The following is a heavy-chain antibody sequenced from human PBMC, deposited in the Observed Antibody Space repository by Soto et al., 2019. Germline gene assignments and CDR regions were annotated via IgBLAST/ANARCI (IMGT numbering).Heavy chain of an antibody. D-gene: IGHD3-10*01. Sequence: ASVKVSFKASGYTFTSYDINWVRQATGQWLEWMGWMNPNSGNTGYAQKFQGRVTMTRNTSISTAYMELSSLRSEDTAVYYCARGYGSGSYYYYYMDVWGKGTTVTVSS. J-gene: IGHJ6*03. CDR2: MNPNSGNT. CDR1: GYTFTSYD. CDR3: ARGYGSGSYYYYYMDV. V-gene: IGHV1-8*01.